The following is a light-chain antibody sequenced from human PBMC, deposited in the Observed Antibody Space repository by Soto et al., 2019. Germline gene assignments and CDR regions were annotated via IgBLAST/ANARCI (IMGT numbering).Light chain of an antibody. J-gene: IGKJ4*01. V-gene: IGKV1-39*01. CDR2: GAT. CDR3: QQSYTLPVT. CDR1: QTIASY. Sequence: DIRVTQSPSSLSASVGDTVTISCRASQTIASYLNWYQVKPGEAPKFVIYGATSLQSGVPPRFSDGGFGSDFTLTISSLQPEDFATYYCQQSYTLPVTFGGGTKVEIK.